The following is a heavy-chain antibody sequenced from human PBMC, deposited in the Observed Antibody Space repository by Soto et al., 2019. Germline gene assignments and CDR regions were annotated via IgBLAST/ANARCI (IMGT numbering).Heavy chain of an antibody. V-gene: IGHV5-10-1*01. CDR1: GYSFTSYW. D-gene: IGHD4-4*01. CDR3: ARSTTVAYYYYGMDV. J-gene: IGHJ6*02. Sequence: GESLKISCKGSGYSFTSYWMSWVRQMPGKGLEWMGRIDPSDSYTNYSPSFQGHVTISADKSISTAYLQWSSLKASDTAMYYCARSTTVAYYYYGMDVWGQGTTVTVSS. CDR2: IDPSDSYT.